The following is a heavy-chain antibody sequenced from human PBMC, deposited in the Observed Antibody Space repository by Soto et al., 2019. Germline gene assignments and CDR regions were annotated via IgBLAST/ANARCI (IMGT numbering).Heavy chain of an antibody. D-gene: IGHD6-13*01. J-gene: IGHJ5*02. V-gene: IGHV3-21*01. CDR2: ISINSAYI. Sequence: GGSLRLSCAASGFTFRSFTMSWVRQAPGEGLEWVSTISINSAYIYYTDALRGRFTISRDNAKNSLHLQMNSLRAEDTAVYYCTRDASRDSSARGWFDPWGPGTLVTVSS. CDR1: GFTFRSFT. CDR3: TRDASRDSSARGWFDP.